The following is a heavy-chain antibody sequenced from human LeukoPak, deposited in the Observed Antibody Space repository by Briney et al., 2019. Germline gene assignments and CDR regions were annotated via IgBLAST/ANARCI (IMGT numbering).Heavy chain of an antibody. Sequence: ASVKVSCKASGYTFTGYYMHWVRQAPGQGLEWMGWINPNSGGTNYAQKFQGRVTMTRETSISTAYMELSRLRSDDTAVYYCARVAVGATYNWFDPWGQGTLVTVSS. J-gene: IGHJ5*02. CDR2: INPNSGGT. D-gene: IGHD1-26*01. CDR3: ARVAVGATYNWFDP. CDR1: GYTFTGYY. V-gene: IGHV1-2*02.